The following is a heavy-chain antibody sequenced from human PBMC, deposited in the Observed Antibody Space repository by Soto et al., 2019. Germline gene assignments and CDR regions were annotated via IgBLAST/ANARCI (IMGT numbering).Heavy chain of an antibody. J-gene: IGHJ4*02. CDR2: FDPEDGET. CDR1: GYTLTELS. CDR3: ARDRAYYGILTGYLRHGKIDY. D-gene: IGHD3-9*01. V-gene: IGHV1-24*01. Sequence: GASVKVSCKVSGYTLTELSMHWVRQAPGKGLEWMGGFDPEDGETIYAQKFQGRVTMTEDTSTDTAYMELRSLRSEDTAVYYCARDRAYYGILTGYLRHGKIDYWGQGTLVTVSS.